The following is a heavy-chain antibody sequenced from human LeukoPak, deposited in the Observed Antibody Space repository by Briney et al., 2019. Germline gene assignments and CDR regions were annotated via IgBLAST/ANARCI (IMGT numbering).Heavy chain of an antibody. CDR3: AKRGGSYGDYYYYYYMDV. V-gene: IGHV3-30*02. D-gene: IGHD4-17*01. J-gene: IGHJ6*03. CDR2: IRYDGSNK. CDR1: GFTFGTYW. Sequence: GGSLRLSCAASGFTFGTYWMSWVRQAPGKGLEWVAFIRYDGSNKYYADSVKGRFTISRDNSKNTLYLQMNSLRAEDTAVYYCAKRGGSYGDYYYYYYMDVWGKGTTVTVSS.